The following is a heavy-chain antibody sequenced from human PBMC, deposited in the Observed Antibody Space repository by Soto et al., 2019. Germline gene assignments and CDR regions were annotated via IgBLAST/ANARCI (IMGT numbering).Heavy chain of an antibody. CDR2: IIPMIGRT. Sequence: QVQLVQSGAEVKKPGSSVKVSCKASGGTFNNYGMGWVRQAPGQGLEWMGGIIPMIGRTNYAQKFQGRLTLTADASRRKAYMELRSLRSDDTAVYYCASWDYDVLTGYSYDDWGQGTLVTVSS. J-gene: IGHJ4*02. CDR3: ASWDYDVLTGYSYDD. CDR1: GGTFNNYG. D-gene: IGHD3-9*01. V-gene: IGHV1-69*01.